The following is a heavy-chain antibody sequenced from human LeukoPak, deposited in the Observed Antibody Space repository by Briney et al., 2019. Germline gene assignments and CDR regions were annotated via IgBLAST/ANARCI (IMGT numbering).Heavy chain of an antibody. V-gene: IGHV4-4*07. Sequence: PSETLSLTCTVSGGSISSYYWSWIRQPAGKGLEWIGRIYTSGSTNYNPSLKSRVTISVDTSKSQFSLKLSSVTAADTAAYYCAREYSYYDILTGYYANSNWFDPWGQGTLVTVSS. J-gene: IGHJ5*02. CDR3: AREYSYYDILTGYYANSNWFDP. D-gene: IGHD3-9*01. CDR2: IYTSGST. CDR1: GGSISSYY.